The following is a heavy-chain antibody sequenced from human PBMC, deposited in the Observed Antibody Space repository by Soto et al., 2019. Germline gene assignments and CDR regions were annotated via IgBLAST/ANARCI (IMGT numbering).Heavy chain of an antibody. CDR2: IIPIFGTA. J-gene: IGHJ6*02. CDR3: ATEGATTRPDLYGTDV. CDR1: GGTFSSYA. Sequence: ASVKVSCKASGGTFSSYAISWVRQAPEQGLEWMGGIIPIFGTANYAQQFQGRVTITADESTSTAYMELSSLRSEDTAVYYCATEGATTRPDLYGTDVCGQGTTVPVSS. D-gene: IGHD1-26*01. V-gene: IGHV1-69*13.